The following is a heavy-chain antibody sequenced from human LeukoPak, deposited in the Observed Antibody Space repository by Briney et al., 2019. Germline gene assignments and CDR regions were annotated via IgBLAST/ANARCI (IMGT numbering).Heavy chain of an antibody. CDR3: ARSEMYYYDSSGYYPKYFQH. V-gene: IGHV4-59*01. CDR2: IYYSGST. CDR1: GGPISSYY. J-gene: IGHJ1*01. D-gene: IGHD3-22*01. Sequence: RSSETLSLTCTVSGGPISSYYWSWIRQPPGKGLEWIGYIYYSGSTNYNPSLKSRVTISVDTSKNQFSLKLSSVTAADTAVYYCARSEMYYYDSSGYYPKYFQHWGQGTLVTVSS.